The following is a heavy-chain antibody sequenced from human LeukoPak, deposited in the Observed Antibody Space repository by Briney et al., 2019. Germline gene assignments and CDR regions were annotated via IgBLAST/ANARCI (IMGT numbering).Heavy chain of an antibody. D-gene: IGHD4-23*01. J-gene: IGHJ4*02. V-gene: IGHV1-46*04. CDR3: ARDYGGNGYPRYYFDY. Sequence: ASVKVSCKTSGYTFTSYFIHWVRQAPGQGLEWMGIINPLSGSTTYAQNLQGRVTMTSDTSTSTVYVELSSLRSEDTAVYYCARDYGGNGYPRYYFDYWGQGTLVTVSS. CDR1: GYTFTSYF. CDR2: INPLSGST.